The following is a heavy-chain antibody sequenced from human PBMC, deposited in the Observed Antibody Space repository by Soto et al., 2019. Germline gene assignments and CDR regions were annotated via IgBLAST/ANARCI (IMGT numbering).Heavy chain of an antibody. CDR2: IYYSGST. D-gene: IGHD2-15*01. CDR3: ARTPGNWFDP. Sequence: SETLSLTCTVSGGSISSYYWSWIRQPPGKGLEWIGYIYYSGSTNYNPSLKSRVTISVDTSKNQFSLKLSSVTAADTAVYYCARTPGNWFDPWGQGTLVTVSS. CDR1: GGSISSYY. J-gene: IGHJ5*02. V-gene: IGHV4-59*01.